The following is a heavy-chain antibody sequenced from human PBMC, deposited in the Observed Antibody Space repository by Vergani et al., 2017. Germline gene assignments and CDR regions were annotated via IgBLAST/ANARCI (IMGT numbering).Heavy chain of an antibody. Sequence: QVQLQESGPGLVKPSQTLSLTCTVSGGSISSGGYYWSWIRQHPGKGLEWIGYIYYSGSTYYNPSLKSRVTISVDTSKNHFSLELSSVTAADTAVYYCAXDGRGYSYGMTDWYFDLWGRGTLVTVSS. V-gene: IGHV4-31*03. D-gene: IGHD5-18*01. CDR1: GGSISSGGYY. CDR3: AXDGRGYSYGMTDWYFDL. CDR2: IYYSGST. J-gene: IGHJ2*01.